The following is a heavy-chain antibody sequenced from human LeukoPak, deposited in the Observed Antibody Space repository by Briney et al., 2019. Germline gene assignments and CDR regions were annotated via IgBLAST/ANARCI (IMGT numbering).Heavy chain of an antibody. CDR1: GFTFSTHD. CDR2: INSRSSTI. CDR3: AKGHDGYSLGTFDY. V-gene: IGHV3-48*04. J-gene: IGHJ4*02. D-gene: IGHD5-24*01. Sequence: GGSLRLSCAASGFTFSTHDVNWVRQAPGKGLEWVSFINSRSSTIYYADSVKGRFTISRDNAKNTLYLQMNSLRAGDTAVYYCAKGHDGYSLGTFDYWGQGTLVTVSS.